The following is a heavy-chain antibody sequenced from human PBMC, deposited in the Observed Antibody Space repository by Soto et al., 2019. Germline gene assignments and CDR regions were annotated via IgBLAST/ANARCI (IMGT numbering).Heavy chain of an antibody. Sequence: PGGSLRLSCAASGFTFSSYGMHWVLQAPGKGLEWVAVISYDGSNKYYADSVKGRFTISRHNSKNTLYLQMNSLRAEDTAVYYCAKPPILAQGYFDLWGRGTLVTVSS. CDR1: GFTFSSYG. CDR3: AKPPILAQGYFDL. CDR2: ISYDGSNK. D-gene: IGHD3-3*02. V-gene: IGHV3-30*18. J-gene: IGHJ2*01.